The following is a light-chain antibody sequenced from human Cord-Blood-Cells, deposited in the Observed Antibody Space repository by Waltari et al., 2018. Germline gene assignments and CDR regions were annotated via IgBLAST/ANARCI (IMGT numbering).Light chain of an antibody. CDR3: CSYAGSYTWV. CDR1: SSDVGGYNY. CDR2: DVS. Sequence: QSALTQPRSASGSPGQSVPISCTGTSSDVGGYNYVSWYHQHPGKAPKLMIYDVSKRPSGVPDRLSGSKSGNTASLTISGLQAEDEADYYCCSYAGSYTWVFGGGTKLTVL. V-gene: IGLV2-11*01. J-gene: IGLJ3*02.